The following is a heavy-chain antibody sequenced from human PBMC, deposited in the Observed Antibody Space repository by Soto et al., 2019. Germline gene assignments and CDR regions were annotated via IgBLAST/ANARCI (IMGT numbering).Heavy chain of an antibody. CDR1: GGTFSSYA. CDR2: IIPIFGTA. CDR3: ASNRAEYSSSWYDWFDP. J-gene: IGHJ5*02. D-gene: IGHD6-13*01. Sequence: QVQLVQSGAEVKKPGSSVKVSCKASGGTFSSYAISWVRQAPGQGLEWMGGIIPIFGTANYAQKSQGRVTITADESTSTAYMELSSLTSEDTAVYYCASNRAEYSSSWYDWFDPWGQGTLVTVSS. V-gene: IGHV1-69*01.